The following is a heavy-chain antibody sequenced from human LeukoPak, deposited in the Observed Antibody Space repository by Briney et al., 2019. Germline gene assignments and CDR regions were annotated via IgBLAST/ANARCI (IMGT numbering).Heavy chain of an antibody. J-gene: IGHJ4*02. Sequence: AGGSLRLSCAASGFTFSNYVMHWVRQAPGKGLEWVAVILFDGSNKYYAVSVKGRFTISRDNSKNTLYLQMNSLRTEDTAVYYCAKEDTFMGALVLWGQGTLVTASS. D-gene: IGHD5-18*01. V-gene: IGHV3-30*18. CDR1: GFTFSNYV. CDR2: ILFDGSNK. CDR3: AKEDTFMGALVL.